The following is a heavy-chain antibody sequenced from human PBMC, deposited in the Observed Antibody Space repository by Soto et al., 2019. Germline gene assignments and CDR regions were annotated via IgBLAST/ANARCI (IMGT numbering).Heavy chain of an antibody. CDR3: ARARSYGDLIKALDY. CDR1: GFTFSSHS. V-gene: IGHV3-21*01. Sequence: LGGSLRLSCAASGFTFSSHSMNWVRQAPGKGLEWGSSISSSSIYIYYADSVKGRFTISRDNAKNSLYLQMNSLRAEDTAVYYCARARSYGDLIKALDYWGQGTLVTVSS. D-gene: IGHD4-17*01. J-gene: IGHJ4*02. CDR2: ISSSSIYI.